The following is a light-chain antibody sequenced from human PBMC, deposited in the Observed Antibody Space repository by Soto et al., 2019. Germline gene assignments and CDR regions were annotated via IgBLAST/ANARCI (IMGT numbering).Light chain of an antibody. CDR2: AAS. V-gene: IGKV1-17*01. CDR1: QAIRND. CDR3: LQHNSYWT. Sequence: IHMTHSPSSLSASVLYRVTITFRASQAIRNDLGWYQQKPAKAPKRLIYAASSLQSGVPSRFSGSGSGTEFTLTISSLQPEDFATYYCLQHNSYWTFGQGTKVDIK. J-gene: IGKJ1*01.